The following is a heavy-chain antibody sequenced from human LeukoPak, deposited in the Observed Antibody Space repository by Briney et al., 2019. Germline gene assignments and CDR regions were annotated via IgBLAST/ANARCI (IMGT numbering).Heavy chain of an antibody. D-gene: IGHD2-21*01. V-gene: IGHV1-69*04. CDR3: ARDQGVITPLTARGWFDP. Sequence: SVKVSCKASGGTFSSYTISWVRQAPGQGPEWMGRIIPILGIANYAQKFQGRVTITADKSTSTAYMELSSLRSEDTAVYYCARDQGVITPLTARGWFDPWGQGTLVTVSS. J-gene: IGHJ5*02. CDR2: IIPILGIA. CDR1: GGTFSSYT.